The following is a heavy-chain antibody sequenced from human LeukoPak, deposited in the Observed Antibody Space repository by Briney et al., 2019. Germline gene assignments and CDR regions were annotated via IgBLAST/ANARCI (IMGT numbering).Heavy chain of an antibody. J-gene: IGHJ4*02. CDR2: INPNSGFT. V-gene: IGHV1-2*02. CDR3: ARLADCSSSSCRSFDY. D-gene: IGHD2-2*01. CDR1: GYPFTGYY. Sequence: ASVKVSCKASGYPFTGYYLHWVRQAPGQGLEWKGWINPNSGFTNYAQKFQGRVTMTRDTSISTAYMELSRLRSDDTAVYYCARLADCSSSSCRSFDYSGQGTLVTVSS.